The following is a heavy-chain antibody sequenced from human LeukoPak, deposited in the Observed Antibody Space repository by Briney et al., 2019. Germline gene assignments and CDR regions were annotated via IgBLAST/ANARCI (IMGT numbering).Heavy chain of an antibody. V-gene: IGHV4-39*07. J-gene: IGHJ3*02. CDR2: IHYSGST. D-gene: IGHD5/OR15-5a*01. CDR3: ASFRLRDAFDI. Sequence: PSETLSLTCTVSGGSISSSSYYWGWIRQPPGKGLEWIGSIHYSGSTNYNPSLKSRVTISVDTSKNQFSLKLSSVTAADTAVYYCASFRLRDAFDIWGQGTMVTVSS. CDR1: GGSISSSSYY.